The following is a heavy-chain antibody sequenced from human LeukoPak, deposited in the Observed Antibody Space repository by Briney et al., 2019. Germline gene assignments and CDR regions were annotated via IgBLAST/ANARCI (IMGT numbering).Heavy chain of an antibody. J-gene: IGHJ4*02. D-gene: IGHD5-18*01. CDR2: ISGSGGST. Sequence: PGGSLRLSCAASGFTFSSYAMSWDRQAPGKGLEWVSAISGSGGSTYYADSVKGRFTISRDNSKNTLYLQMNSLRAEDTAVYYCANSRGYSYGLSFDYWGQGTLVTVSS. V-gene: IGHV3-23*01. CDR3: ANSRGYSYGLSFDY. CDR1: GFTFSSYA.